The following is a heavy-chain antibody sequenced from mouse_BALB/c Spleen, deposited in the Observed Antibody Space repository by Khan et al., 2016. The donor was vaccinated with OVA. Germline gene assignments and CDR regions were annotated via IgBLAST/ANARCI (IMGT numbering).Heavy chain of an antibody. J-gene: IGHJ4*01. V-gene: IGHV1-18*01. Sequence: VQLQQSGPELVKPGASVKISCKTSGYTFPEYTVHWVKQSLGKSPDWIGVINPKNGGTAYNQKFKGEATLTVDKSSSTAYMEFRSLTSEDSAVYYCARDAGRSWGQGTSVTVAS. D-gene: IGHD3-3*01. CDR1: GYTFPEYT. CDR2: INPKNGGT. CDR3: ARDAGRS.